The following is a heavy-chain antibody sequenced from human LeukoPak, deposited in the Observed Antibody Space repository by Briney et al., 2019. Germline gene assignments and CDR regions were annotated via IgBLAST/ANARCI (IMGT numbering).Heavy chain of an antibody. J-gene: IGHJ4*02. V-gene: IGHV3-20*04. CDR2: INWNGGTT. Sequence: TGGSLRLSCAASGFTFNDDGMSWVRQGPGKGLEWVSGINWNGGTTGYADSVKGRFTISRDNAKNSLYLQMNSLRAEDTALYYCARDQHYYYSSNYVWGQGTLVTVSS. CDR3: ARDQHYYYSSNYV. D-gene: IGHD3-22*01. CDR1: GFTFNDDG.